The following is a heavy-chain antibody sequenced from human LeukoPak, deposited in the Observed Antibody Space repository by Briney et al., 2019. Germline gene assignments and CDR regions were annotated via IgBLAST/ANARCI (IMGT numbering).Heavy chain of an antibody. CDR1: GLTFTGYY. Sequence: ASVKVSCKASGLTFTGYYMHWVRQAPGQGLEWMGRINPNSGGTNYAQKFQGRVTMTRDTSISTAYMELSRLRSDDTAVYYCARTSSSFYWFDPWGQGTLVTVSS. CDR2: INPNSGGT. CDR3: ARTSSSFYWFDP. V-gene: IGHV1-2*06. J-gene: IGHJ5*02. D-gene: IGHD2-15*01.